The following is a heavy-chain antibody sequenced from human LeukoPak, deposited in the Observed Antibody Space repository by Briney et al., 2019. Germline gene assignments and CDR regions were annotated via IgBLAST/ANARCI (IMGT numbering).Heavy chain of an antibody. CDR2: MHAGNGNT. Sequence: ASVKVSCKASGYRFISHYIHWVRQAPGQGPEWLGWMHAGNGNTRYPEKFEGRVTMTRDTSSNTAYMDLTSLRSDDTAVYYCAREGSYCIGGDCYSFDFWGQGTLVTVSS. CDR1: GYRFISHY. CDR3: AREGSYCIGGDCYSFDF. V-gene: IGHV1-2*02. D-gene: IGHD2-15*01. J-gene: IGHJ4*02.